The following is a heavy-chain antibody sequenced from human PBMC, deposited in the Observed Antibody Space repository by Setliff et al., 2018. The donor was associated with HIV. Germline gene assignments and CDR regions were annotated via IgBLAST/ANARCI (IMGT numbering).Heavy chain of an antibody. Sequence: PGGSLRLSCVASGFTLNNYAMNWVRQAPGKGLEWVSAISGSADNTYYAHSVKGRFTISRDYSKNTLFLHMNSLRAEDTAVYYCARGQDGLRYNWFDPWGQGTLVTVSS. J-gene: IGHJ5*02. V-gene: IGHV3-23*01. CDR3: ARGQDGLRYNWFDP. CDR1: GFTLNNYA. CDR2: ISGSADNT.